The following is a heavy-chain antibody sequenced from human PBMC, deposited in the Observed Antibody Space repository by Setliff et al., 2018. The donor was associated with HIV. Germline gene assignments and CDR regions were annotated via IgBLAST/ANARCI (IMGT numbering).Heavy chain of an antibody. Sequence: PSETLSLTCTVSGGSISSTTYWWGWIRQPPGKGLEWIGTIYYNGNTFYDPSLKSRVTISIDMSKNQFSLKLTCVAAADTAVYYCAKRPGYGYPFHIWGQGTMVTVSS. CDR2: IYYNGNT. CDR3: AKRPGYGYPFHI. V-gene: IGHV4-39*01. D-gene: IGHD5-18*01. CDR1: GGSISSTTYW. J-gene: IGHJ3*02.